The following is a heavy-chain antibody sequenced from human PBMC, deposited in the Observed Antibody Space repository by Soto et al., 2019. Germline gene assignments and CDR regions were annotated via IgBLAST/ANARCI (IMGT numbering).Heavy chain of an antibody. D-gene: IGHD5-18*01. Sequence: SVKVSCKASGGTFSSYAISWVRQAPGQGLEWMGGIIPIFGTANYAQKFQGRVTITADESTSTAYMELSSLRSEDTAVYYCAREEVRGYSYGEFDYWGQGTLVTVSS. CDR3: AREEVRGYSYGEFDY. J-gene: IGHJ4*02. CDR2: IIPIFGTA. CDR1: GGTFSSYA. V-gene: IGHV1-69*13.